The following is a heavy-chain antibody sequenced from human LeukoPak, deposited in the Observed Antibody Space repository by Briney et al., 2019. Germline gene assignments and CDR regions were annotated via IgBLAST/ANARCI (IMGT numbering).Heavy chain of an antibody. Sequence: PSETLSLSCAVFGGSISSYYWSWVRQPPGEGLEWVGYIYYSGSTNYNPSLKSRVTIPVDPSKNQFSLKLSSVTAAHTAGYYCAGVTWGGNSNIVVVVDFPPPTVVAFDIWGQGTMVTVSS. V-gene: IGHV4-59*01. CDR3: AGVTWGGNSNIVVVVDFPPPTVVAFDI. J-gene: IGHJ3*02. CDR1: GGSISSYY. D-gene: IGHD2-15*01. CDR2: IYYSGST.